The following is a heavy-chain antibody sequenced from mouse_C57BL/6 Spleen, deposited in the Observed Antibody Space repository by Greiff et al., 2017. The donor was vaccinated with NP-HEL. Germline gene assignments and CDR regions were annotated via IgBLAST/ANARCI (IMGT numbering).Heavy chain of an antibody. CDR3: ARSERLGYWYFDV. CDR1: GYTFTSYW. CDR2: INPSSGYT. Sequence: QVQLQQSGAELAKPGASVKLSCKASGYTFTSYWMHWVKQRPGQGLEWIGYINPSSGYTKYNQKFKDKATLTADKSSSTAYMQLSSRTYEDSAVYYCARSERLGYWYFDVWGTGTTVTVSS. D-gene: IGHD4-1*01. V-gene: IGHV1-7*01. J-gene: IGHJ1*03.